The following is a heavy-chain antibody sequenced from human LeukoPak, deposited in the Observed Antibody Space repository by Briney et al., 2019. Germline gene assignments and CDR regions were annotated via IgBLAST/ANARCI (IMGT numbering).Heavy chain of an antibody. D-gene: IGHD6-13*01. CDR1: GYTFTGYS. CDR3: ARSPPYSSSWYDY. Sequence: ASVKVSCKASGYTFTGYSMHWVRQAPGQGLEWMGWINPNSGGTNYAQKFQGRVTMTRDTSISTAYMELSRLRSDDTAAYYCARSPPYSSSWYDYWGQGTLVTVSS. J-gene: IGHJ4*02. V-gene: IGHV1-2*02. CDR2: INPNSGGT.